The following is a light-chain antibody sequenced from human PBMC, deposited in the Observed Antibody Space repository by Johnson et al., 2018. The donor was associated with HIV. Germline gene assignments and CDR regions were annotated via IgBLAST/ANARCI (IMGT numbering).Light chain of an antibody. CDR1: NSNIGNNY. V-gene: IGLV1-51*02. CDR2: EST. Sequence: QSVLTQPPSVSAAPGQKVTISCSGSNSNIGNNYVSWYQQLPGTAPKLLIYESTNRPSGIPDRFSGSNSGTSATLGITGLQTGDEADYYWGTWDSSLSAWFYVFGTGTKVTCL. CDR3: GTWDSSLSAWFYV. J-gene: IGLJ1*01.